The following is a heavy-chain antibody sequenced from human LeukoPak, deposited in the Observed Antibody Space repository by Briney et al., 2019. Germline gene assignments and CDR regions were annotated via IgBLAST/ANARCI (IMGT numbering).Heavy chain of an antibody. CDR1: GYIFNTNG. CDR3: ARDGFQGSRWSNWFDP. J-gene: IGHJ5*02. CDR2: INSNTGTT. Sequence: ASVKVSCKGSGYIFNTNGINWVRQAPGQGLEWMGWINSNTGTTNYAQNFQDSVTMTTDTSTSTAFMELRCLRSDDTAMYYCARDGFQGSRWSNWFDPWGQGTLVIVSS. D-gene: IGHD6-13*01. V-gene: IGHV1-18*01.